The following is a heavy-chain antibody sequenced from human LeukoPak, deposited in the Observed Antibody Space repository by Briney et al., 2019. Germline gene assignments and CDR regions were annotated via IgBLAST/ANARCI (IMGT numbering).Heavy chain of an antibody. CDR3: ARPLYYDILTGYYPPFDY. Sequence: GGSLRLSCAASGFTFSSYAMHWVRQAPGKGLEWVAVISYDGSNKYYADFVKGRFTISRDNSKNTLYLQMNSLRAEDTAVYYCARPLYYDILTGYYPPFDYWGQGTLVTVSS. CDR1: GFTFSSYA. D-gene: IGHD3-9*01. CDR2: ISYDGSNK. J-gene: IGHJ4*02. V-gene: IGHV3-30-3*01.